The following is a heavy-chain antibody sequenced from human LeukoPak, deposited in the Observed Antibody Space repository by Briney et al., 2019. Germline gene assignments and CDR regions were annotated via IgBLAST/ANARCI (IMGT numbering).Heavy chain of an antibody. D-gene: IGHD3-10*01. J-gene: IGHJ4*02. Sequence: PSVKVSCTVSGYTLTELSMHWVRQAPGKGREWMGGFDPEDGETIYAQEFQGRVTMTEDTSTDTAYMELSSLRSEETAVYYRATRALSLQYYFDYWGQGTLVTVSS. CDR2: FDPEDGET. CDR3: ATRALSLQYYFDY. V-gene: IGHV1-24*01. CDR1: GYTLTELS.